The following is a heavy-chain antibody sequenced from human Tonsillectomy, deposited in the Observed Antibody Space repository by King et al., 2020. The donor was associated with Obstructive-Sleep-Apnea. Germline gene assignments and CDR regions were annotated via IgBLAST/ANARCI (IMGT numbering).Heavy chain of an antibody. D-gene: IGHD5-24*01. CDR1: GFTFSTYA. Sequence: LVESGGDLGQPGGSLRLSCSASGFTFSTYAMSWVRQAPGQGLEWVSSISDSGATTYYSDSVKGRFTISRDNSKNTLYLQMNSLRAEDTAVYYCAKRDGRDWGQGTLVTVSS. V-gene: IGHV3-23*04. J-gene: IGHJ4*02. CDR3: AKRDGRD. CDR2: ISDSGATT.